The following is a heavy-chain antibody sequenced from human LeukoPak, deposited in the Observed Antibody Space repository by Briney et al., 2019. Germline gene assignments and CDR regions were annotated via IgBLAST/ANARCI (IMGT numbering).Heavy chain of an antibody. CDR2: IYTSGST. V-gene: IGHV4-4*07. Sequence: SETLSLTCTVSGGSISSYYWSWIRQPAGKGLEWIGRIYTSGSTNYNPSLKSRVTMSVDTSKNQFSLKLSSVTAADTAVYYCARDWGREVVPAAIGSYYYYMDVWGKGTTVTVSS. CDR3: ARDWGREVVPAAIGSYYYYMDV. CDR1: GGSISSYY. J-gene: IGHJ6*03. D-gene: IGHD2-2*02.